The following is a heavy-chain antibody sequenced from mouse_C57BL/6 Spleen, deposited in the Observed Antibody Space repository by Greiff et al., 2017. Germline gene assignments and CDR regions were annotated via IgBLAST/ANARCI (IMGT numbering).Heavy chain of an antibody. Sequence: VQLQQSGAELVRPGASVKLSCKASGYTFTDYYINWVKQRPGQGLEWIARIYPGSGNTYYNEKFKGKATLTAEKSSSTAYMQLSSLTSEDSAVYFCARERGWLPFAYWGQGTLVTVSA. J-gene: IGHJ3*01. CDR2: IYPGSGNT. CDR3: ARERGWLPFAY. D-gene: IGHD2-3*01. CDR1: GYTFTDYY. V-gene: IGHV1-76*01.